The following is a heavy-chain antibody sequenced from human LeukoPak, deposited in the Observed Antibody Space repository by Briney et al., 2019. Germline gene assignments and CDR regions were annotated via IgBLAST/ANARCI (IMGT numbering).Heavy chain of an antibody. Sequence: GASVKVSCKASGYTFTSYYMHWVRQAPGQGREWMGIINPSGGSTSYAQKFQGRVTMTRDTSTSTVYMELSSLRSEDTAVYYCARDTYCSGGSCPNDAFDIWGQGTMVTVSS. D-gene: IGHD2-15*01. J-gene: IGHJ3*02. CDR2: INPSGGST. CDR3: ARDTYCSGGSCPNDAFDI. CDR1: GYTFTSYY. V-gene: IGHV1-46*01.